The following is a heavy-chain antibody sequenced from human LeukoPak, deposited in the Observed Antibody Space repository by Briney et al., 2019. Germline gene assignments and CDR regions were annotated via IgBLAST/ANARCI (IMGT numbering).Heavy chain of an antibody. J-gene: IGHJ3*02. V-gene: IGHV3-21*01. D-gene: IGHD4-17*01. CDR3: ACRDDYEFSANDFDI. CDR1: GFSFSSYI. CDR2: ISGSSSEI. Sequence: GWSLRLSCAASGFSFSSYIMYWVRDAPRRGLEWVSSISGSSSEIYCADSVKGRFTISRDNAKNSLYLQMSSLRAEDRAVYYWACRDDYEFSANDFDIWGQGTMVTVSS.